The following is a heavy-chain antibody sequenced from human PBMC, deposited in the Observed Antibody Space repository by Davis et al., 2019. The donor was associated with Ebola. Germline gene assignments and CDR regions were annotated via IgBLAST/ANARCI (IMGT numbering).Heavy chain of an antibody. J-gene: IGHJ4*02. CDR2: IIPILGIA. D-gene: IGHD3-10*01. CDR3: ARGSGYYGSGSFLR. Sequence: SVKVSCKASGGTFSSYAISWVRQAPGQGLEWMGRIIPILGIANYAQKFQGRVTITADKSTRTAYMELSSLRSEDTAVYYCARGSGYYGSGSFLRWGQGTLVTVSS. V-gene: IGHV1-69*04. CDR1: GGTFSSYA.